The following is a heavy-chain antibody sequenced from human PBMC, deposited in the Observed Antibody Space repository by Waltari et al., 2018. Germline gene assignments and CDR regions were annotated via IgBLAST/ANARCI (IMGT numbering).Heavy chain of an antibody. CDR2: IGPDGSDK. Sequence: EAQLVQSGGGLVQPGGSLTLSCAASGCPLSRFWITWIRQAPGQGLQWVAHIGPDGSDKYYVDSVKGRFTISRDNAENSLLLQMSSLRVEDTALYYCVGWNDPINSWGQGTLVAVSS. D-gene: IGHD1-1*01. V-gene: IGHV3-7*01. CDR3: VGWNDPINS. J-gene: IGHJ4*02. CDR1: GCPLSRFW.